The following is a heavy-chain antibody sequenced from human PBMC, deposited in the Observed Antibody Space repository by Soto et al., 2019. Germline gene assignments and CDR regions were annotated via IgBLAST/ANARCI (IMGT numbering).Heavy chain of an antibody. D-gene: IGHD1-26*01. V-gene: IGHV3-7*03. J-gene: IGHJ2*01. CDR3: ARVRGWGVRYFDL. Sequence: EVQLVESGGGLVQPGGSLRLSCGVSGFTFSTYWMSWVRQAPGKGLDWVANIKQDGSEKYYVDSVKGRFTVSRDNAENSLYLQMDSLRAEDTAVYYCARVRGWGVRYFDLWGRGTLVTVAS. CDR2: IKQDGSEK. CDR1: GFTFSTYW.